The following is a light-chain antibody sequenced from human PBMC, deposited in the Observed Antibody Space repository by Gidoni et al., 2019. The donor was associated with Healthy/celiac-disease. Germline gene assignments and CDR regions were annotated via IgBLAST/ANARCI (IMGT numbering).Light chain of an antibody. Sequence: SYELTQPPSVSVSQGQTASITCSGDKLGDKYACWYQQKPGQSPVLVIYQDSKRPSGIPERFSGSNSGNTATPTISGTQAMDEADYYCQAWDSSTVVFGGGTKLTVL. V-gene: IGLV3-1*01. CDR3: QAWDSSTVV. CDR2: QDS. J-gene: IGLJ2*01. CDR1: KLGDKY.